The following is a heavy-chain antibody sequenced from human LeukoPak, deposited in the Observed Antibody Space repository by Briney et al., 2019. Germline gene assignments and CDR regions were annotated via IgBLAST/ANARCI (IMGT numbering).Heavy chain of an antibody. J-gene: IGHJ6*03. CDR1: GFTFNTYW. Sequence: GGSLRLSCAASGFTFNTYWMSWVRQAPGKALEGVANIEEDGSEKSYVDSVKGRFTISRDNAKKSLYLQMNILRAEDSAIYYCARRGHAYSAYYYYMDVWGKGTTVTVSS. CDR2: IEEDGSEK. D-gene: IGHD6-13*01. CDR3: ARRGHAYSAYYYYMDV. V-gene: IGHV3-7*01.